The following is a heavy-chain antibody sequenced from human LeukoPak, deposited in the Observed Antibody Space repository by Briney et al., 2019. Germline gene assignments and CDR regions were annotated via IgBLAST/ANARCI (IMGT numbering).Heavy chain of an antibody. Sequence: PSETLSLTCTVSGGSISSYYWSWIRQPPGKGLEWIGYIYYSGSTSYNPSLKSRVTISVDTSKNQFSLKLTSVTAADTAGYYCARRGGSGWYDYWGQGTLVTVSS. V-gene: IGHV4-59*08. CDR2: IYYSGST. CDR3: ARRGGSGWYDY. D-gene: IGHD6-19*01. J-gene: IGHJ4*02. CDR1: GGSISSYY.